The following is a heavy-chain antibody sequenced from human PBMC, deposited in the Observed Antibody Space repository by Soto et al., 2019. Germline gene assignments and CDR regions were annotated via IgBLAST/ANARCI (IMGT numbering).Heavy chain of an antibody. Sequence: PSDTLSQAYNASGVTISTYYWSWIRQPPGKGLEWIGYIYYSGTTNYNPSLKSRVTILVDTSKNQFSLKLSSVTAADTAVYYCARRYGVYFDYWGQG. CDR2: IYYSGTT. V-gene: IGHV4-59*08. CDR1: GVTISTYY. D-gene: IGHD4-17*01. J-gene: IGHJ4*02. CDR3: ARRYGVYFDY.